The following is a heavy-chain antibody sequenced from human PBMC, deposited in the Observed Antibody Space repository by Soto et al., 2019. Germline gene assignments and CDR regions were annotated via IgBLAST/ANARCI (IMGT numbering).Heavy chain of an antibody. J-gene: IGHJ4*02. CDR3: AKSYSSNWYDYFDY. D-gene: IGHD6-13*01. CDR2: ISGSGGST. Sequence: LRLSCAASEFTFSTYAMSWVRQAPGKGLEWVSAISGSGGSTYYADSVKGRFTISRDTSKNTLYLQMNSLRAEDTALYYCAKSYSSNWYDYFDYWGQGTLVTVSS. V-gene: IGHV3-23*01. CDR1: EFTFSTYA.